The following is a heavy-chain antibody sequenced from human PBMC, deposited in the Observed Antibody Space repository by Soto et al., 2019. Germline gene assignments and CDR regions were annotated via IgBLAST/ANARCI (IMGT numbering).Heavy chain of an antibody. V-gene: IGHV3-23*01. J-gene: IGHJ6*02. CDR3: AKDPYYYDTSEMDV. Sequence: PXGSLRLSCAASGFTFSSYAMSWVRQAPGKGLEWVSAIGGSGGSTYYADSVKGRFTISRDNSKNTLFLQMNSLRAEDTAVYYCAKDPYYYDTSEMDVWGQGTTVTVSS. CDR1: GFTFSSYA. D-gene: IGHD3-22*01. CDR2: IGGSGGST.